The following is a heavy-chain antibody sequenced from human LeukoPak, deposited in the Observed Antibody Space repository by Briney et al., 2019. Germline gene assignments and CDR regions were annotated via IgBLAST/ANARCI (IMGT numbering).Heavy chain of an antibody. V-gene: IGHV4-61*02. CDR2: IYTSGST. CDR1: GGSISSGSYY. Sequence: ASETLSLTCTVSGGSISSGSYYWSWIRQPAGKGLEWIGRIYTSGSTNYNPSLKSRVTISVDTSKNQFSLKLSSVTAADTAVYYCARGDYLEYWGQGTLVTVSS. J-gene: IGHJ4*02. CDR3: ARGDYLEY.